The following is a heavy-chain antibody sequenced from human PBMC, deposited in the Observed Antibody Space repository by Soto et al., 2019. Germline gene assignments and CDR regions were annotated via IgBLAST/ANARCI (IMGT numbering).Heavy chain of an antibody. CDR1: GFTFSMSA. D-gene: IGHD3-10*01. V-gene: IGHV3-23*01. CDR2: TGLNGRTT. J-gene: IGHJ4*02. Sequence: EVQLLESGGGLVQPGGSLRLSCAASGFTFSMSAMTWVRQAPGKGLEWVSTTGLNGRTTYYADSVKGRFTVSRDNSKNTLDLHMSSLRAEDTAVYYCARVGKPMVIGNYFDYWGQGTLVTVSS. CDR3: ARVGKPMVIGNYFDY.